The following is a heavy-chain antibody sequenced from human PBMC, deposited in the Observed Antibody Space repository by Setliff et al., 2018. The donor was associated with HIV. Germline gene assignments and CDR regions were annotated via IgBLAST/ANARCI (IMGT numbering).Heavy chain of an antibody. D-gene: IGHD1-26*01. CDR2: IKQDASEK. V-gene: IGHV3-7*01. CDR1: GFTFSSYW. J-gene: IGHJ4*02. CDR3: ATDCAVVGGTGSLDS. Sequence: GGSLRLSCAASGFTFSSYWMSWVRQAPGKGLEWVANIKQDASEKYYGDSVKGRFTISRDNAKNSLYLQMNSLRADDTAVYYCATDCAVVGGTGSLDSWGQGTLVTVSS.